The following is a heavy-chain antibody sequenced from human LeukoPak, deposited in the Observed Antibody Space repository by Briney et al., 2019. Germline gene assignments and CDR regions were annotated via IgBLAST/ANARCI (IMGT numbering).Heavy chain of an antibody. CDR2: IYYSGST. V-gene: IGHV4-59*01. CDR3: ARSTGSYFYFDY. D-gene: IGHD1-26*01. CDR1: GGSISSYY. Sequence: SETLSLTCTVSGGSISSYYWSWIRQPPRKGLEWIGYIYYSGSTNYNPSLKSRVTISVDTSKNQFSLKLSSVTAADTAVYYCARSTGSYFYFDYWGQGTLVTVSS. J-gene: IGHJ4*02.